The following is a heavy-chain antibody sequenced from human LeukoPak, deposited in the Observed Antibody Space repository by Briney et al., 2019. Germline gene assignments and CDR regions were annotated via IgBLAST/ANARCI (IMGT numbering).Heavy chain of an antibody. CDR2: ISSSGSTI. CDR1: GFTFSDYY. V-gene: IGHV3-11*01. Sequence: GGSLRLSCAASGFTFSDYYMSWIRQAPGKGLEWVSYISSSGSTIYYADSVKGRFTVSRDNAKNSLFLHMNSLRAEDTAVYYCARDAIWFGELMGAFDIWGHGKMVTVSS. D-gene: IGHD3-10*01. CDR3: ARDAIWFGELMGAFDI. J-gene: IGHJ3*02.